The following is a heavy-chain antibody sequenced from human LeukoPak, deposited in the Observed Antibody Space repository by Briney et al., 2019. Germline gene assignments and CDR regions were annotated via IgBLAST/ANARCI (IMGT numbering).Heavy chain of an antibody. V-gene: IGHV1-69*05. CDR2: IIPIFGTA. Sequence: SVKVSCKASGGTFSSYAISWVRQAPGQGPEWMGGIIPIFGTANYAQKFQGRVTITTDESTSTAYMELSSLRSEDTAVYYCARGEYSYGPYYYYMDVWGKGTTVTVSS. J-gene: IGHJ6*03. D-gene: IGHD5-18*01. CDR1: GGTFSSYA. CDR3: ARGEYSYGPYYYYMDV.